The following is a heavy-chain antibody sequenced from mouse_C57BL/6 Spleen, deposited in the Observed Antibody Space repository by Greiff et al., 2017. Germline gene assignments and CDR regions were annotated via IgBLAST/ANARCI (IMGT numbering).Heavy chain of an antibody. D-gene: IGHD1-1*01. Sequence: EVKLQESGPELVKPGASVKIPCKASGYTFTDYNMDWVKQSHGKSLEWIGDINPNNGGTIYNQKFKGKATLTVDKSSSTAYMELRSLTSEDTAVYYCARSPYYYGSSYDWYFDVWGTGTTVTVSS. CDR2: INPNNGGT. CDR1: GYTFTDYN. V-gene: IGHV1-18*01. CDR3: ARSPYYYGSSYDWYFDV. J-gene: IGHJ1*03.